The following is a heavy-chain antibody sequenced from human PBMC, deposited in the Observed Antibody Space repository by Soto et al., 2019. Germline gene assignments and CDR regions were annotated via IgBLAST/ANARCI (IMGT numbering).Heavy chain of an antibody. CDR2: IWNDGSNK. V-gene: IGHV3-33*01. J-gene: IGHJ4*02. CDR3: ARDRIYGSGSFYNVGY. CDR1: GFTFSTYG. Sequence: HPGGSLRLSCAASGFTFSTYGMHWVRQAPGKGLEWVAVIWNDGSNKYYADSVRGRFTISRDNSKNTLYLQMNSLRAEDTAVYYCARDRIYGSGSFYNVGYWGQGTLVTVSS. D-gene: IGHD3-10*01.